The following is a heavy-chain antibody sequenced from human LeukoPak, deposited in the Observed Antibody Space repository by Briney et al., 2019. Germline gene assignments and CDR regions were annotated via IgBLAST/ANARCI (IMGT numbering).Heavy chain of an antibody. D-gene: IGHD2-2*01. CDR2: INTDGCST. J-gene: IGHJ4*02. Sequence: GGSLRLSCAASRFTFSNYWMHWVRQAPGKGLVWVSRINTDGCSTNYADSVKGRFTISRDNAKNTLYVQMNSLRVEDTAVYYCARVESGSCSSTRCRNIDYWGQGTLVTVSS. V-gene: IGHV3-74*01. CDR1: RFTFSNYW. CDR3: ARVESGSCSSTRCRNIDY.